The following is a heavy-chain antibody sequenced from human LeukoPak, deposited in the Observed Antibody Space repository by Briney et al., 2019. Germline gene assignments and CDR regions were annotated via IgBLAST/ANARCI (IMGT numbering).Heavy chain of an antibody. D-gene: IGHD3-22*01. CDR1: GYTFTSYY. J-gene: IGHJ4*02. V-gene: IGHV1-2*06. CDR2: INPNSGGT. Sequence: APVKVSCKASGYTFTSYYMHWVRQAPGQGLEWMGRINPNSGGTNYAQKFQGRVTMTRDTSISTVYMELSRLRSDDTAVYYCARAGYYESSGYYEYWGQGTLVTVSS. CDR3: ARAGYYESSGYYEY.